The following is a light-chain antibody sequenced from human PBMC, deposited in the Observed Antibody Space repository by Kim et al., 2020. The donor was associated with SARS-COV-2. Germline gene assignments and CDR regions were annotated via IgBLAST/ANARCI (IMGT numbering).Light chain of an antibody. CDR1: SSDVGSYNL. CDR3: CSYAGSSTFRVV. CDR2: EVS. V-gene: IGLV2-23*02. J-gene: IGLJ2*01. Sequence: QSALTQPASVSGSPGQSITISCTGTSSDVGSYNLVSWYQPHPGKAPKLMIYEVSKRPSGVSNRFSGSKSGNTASLTISGLQAEDEADYYCCSYAGSSTFRVVFGGGTQLTVL.